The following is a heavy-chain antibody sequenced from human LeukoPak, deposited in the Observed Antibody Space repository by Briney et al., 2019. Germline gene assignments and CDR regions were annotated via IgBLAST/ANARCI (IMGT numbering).Heavy chain of an antibody. CDR2: IKSKTDGGTT. J-gene: IGHJ4*02. CDR1: GFTFSNAW. V-gene: IGHV3-15*01. D-gene: IGHD1-26*01. Sequence: GGSLRLSCAASGFTFSNAWMSWVRQAPGKGLEWVGRIKSKTDGGTTDYAAPVKGRFTISRDDSKNTLYLQMNSLKTEDTAVYYRTTDQWELLASLDYWGQGTLVTVSS. CDR3: TTDQWELLASLDY.